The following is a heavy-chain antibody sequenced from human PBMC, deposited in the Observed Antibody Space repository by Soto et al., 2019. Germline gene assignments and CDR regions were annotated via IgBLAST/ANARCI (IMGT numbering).Heavy chain of an antibody. CDR2: ISWNSGSI. Sequence: RRLSCAASGFTFDDYAMHWVRQAPGKGLEWVSGISWNSGSIGYADSVKGRFTISRDNAKNSLYLQMNSLRAEDTALYYCAKDIGYSSGLFDYWGQGTLVTVSS. V-gene: IGHV3-9*01. CDR3: AKDIGYSSGLFDY. CDR1: GFTFDDYA. J-gene: IGHJ4*02. D-gene: IGHD6-19*01.